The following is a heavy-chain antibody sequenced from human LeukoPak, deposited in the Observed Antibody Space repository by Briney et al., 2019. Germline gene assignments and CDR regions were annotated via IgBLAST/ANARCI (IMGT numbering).Heavy chain of an antibody. CDR3: ARLDCSSTSCYVRNPDY. V-gene: IGHV1-18*04. CDR2: ISAYNGNT. D-gene: IGHD2-2*01. Sequence: ASVTVSCTASGYTFTSYGISWVRQAPGQGLEWMGWISAYNGNTNYAQKLQGRVTMTTDTSTSTAYMELRSLRSDDTAVYYCARLDCSSTSCYVRNPDYWGQGTLVTVSS. J-gene: IGHJ4*02. CDR1: GYTFTSYG.